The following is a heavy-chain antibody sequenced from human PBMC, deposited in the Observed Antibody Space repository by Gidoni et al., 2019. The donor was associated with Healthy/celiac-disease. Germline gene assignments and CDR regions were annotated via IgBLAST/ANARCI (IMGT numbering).Heavy chain of an antibody. Sequence: EVQLVESGGGLVKPGGSLRLSCAASGFTFSSYSMNWVRQAPGKGLEWVSSISSSSSYIYYADSVKGRFTISRDNAKNSLYLQMNSLRAEDTAVYYCARGTRGYSYGYDYWGQGTLVTVSS. CDR2: ISSSSSYI. J-gene: IGHJ4*02. CDR3: ARGTRGYSYGYDY. V-gene: IGHV3-21*01. D-gene: IGHD5-18*01. CDR1: GFTFSSYS.